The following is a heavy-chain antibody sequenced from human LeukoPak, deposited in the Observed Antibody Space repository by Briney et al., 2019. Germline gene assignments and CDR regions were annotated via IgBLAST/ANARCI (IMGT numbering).Heavy chain of an antibody. CDR3: ARELYRYSGSYFHRLSLYYMDV. D-gene: IGHD1-26*01. J-gene: IGHJ6*03. CDR1: GYTFTGYY. CDR2: INPSGGST. Sequence: ASVKVSCKASGYTFTGYYMHWVRQAPGQGLEWMGIINPSGGSTSYAQKFQGRVTMTRDMSTSTVYMELSSLRSEDTAVYYCARELYRYSGSYFHRLSLYYMDVWGKGTTVTISS. V-gene: IGHV1-46*01.